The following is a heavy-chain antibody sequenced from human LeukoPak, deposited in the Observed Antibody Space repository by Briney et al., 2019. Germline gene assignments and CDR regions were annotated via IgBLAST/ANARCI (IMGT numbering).Heavy chain of an antibody. J-gene: IGHJ3*02. Sequence: SETLSLTCAVCGGSFSGYYWSWIRQPPGKGLEWIGEINHSGSTNYNPSLKSRVTISVDTSKNQFSLKLSSVTAADTAVYYCARDRQLGSGDAFDIWGQGTMVTVSS. D-gene: IGHD7-27*01. CDR3: ARDRQLGSGDAFDI. CDR2: INHSGST. CDR1: GGSFSGYY. V-gene: IGHV4-34*01.